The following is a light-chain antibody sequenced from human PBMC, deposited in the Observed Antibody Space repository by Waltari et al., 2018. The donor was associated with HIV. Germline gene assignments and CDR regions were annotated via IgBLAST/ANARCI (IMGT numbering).Light chain of an antibody. J-gene: IGLJ3*02. CDR3: NSYTSISTWV. V-gene: IGLV2-14*01. Sequence: QSALTQPASVSGSPGQSITLSCTCSSSAVGSYSYVSWYQQHPGKAPKLMIYEVSNRPAGVSHRFSGSKSGNTASLTISGLQPEDEADYYCNSYTSISTWVFGGGTKLTVL. CDR1: SSAVGSYSY. CDR2: EVS.